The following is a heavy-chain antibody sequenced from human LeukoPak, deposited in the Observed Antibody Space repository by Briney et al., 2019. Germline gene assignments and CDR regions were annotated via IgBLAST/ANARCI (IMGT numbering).Heavy chain of an antibody. CDR2: ISAYNGNT. J-gene: IGHJ4*02. V-gene: IGHV1-18*01. Sequence: ASVKVSCKASGYTFSSYGISWVRQAPGQGLEWMGWISAYNGNTDYAQNLRGRLIMTTDTSTSTAYMELRSLRSDDTAVYYCARESVDGSGTYYNDSPDYWGQGTLVTVSS. CDR3: ARESVDGSGTYYNDSPDY. D-gene: IGHD3-10*01. CDR1: GYTFSSYG.